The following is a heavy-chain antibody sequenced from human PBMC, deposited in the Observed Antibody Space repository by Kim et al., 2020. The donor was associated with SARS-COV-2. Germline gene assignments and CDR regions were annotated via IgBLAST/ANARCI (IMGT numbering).Heavy chain of an antibody. CDR3: AKDPKGAARSAEFDY. V-gene: IGHV3-23*01. Sequence: GGSLRLSCADSGFTFSSYAMSWVRQAPGKGLEWVSAISGSGGSTYYADSVKGRFTISRDNSKNTLYLQMNSLRAEDTAVYYCAKDPKGAARSAEFDYWGQGTLVTVSS. D-gene: IGHD6-6*01. J-gene: IGHJ4*02. CDR2: ISGSGGST. CDR1: GFTFSSYA.